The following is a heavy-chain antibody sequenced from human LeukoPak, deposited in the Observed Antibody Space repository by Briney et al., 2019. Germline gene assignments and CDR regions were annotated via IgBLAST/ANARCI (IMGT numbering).Heavy chain of an antibody. CDR2: ISSSSSYI. D-gene: IGHD2-2*01. J-gene: IGHJ6*02. V-gene: IGHV3-21*01. CDR1: GFTFSSYS. Sequence: GGSLRLSCAASGFTFSSYSMNWVRQAPGKGLEWVSSISSSSSYIYYADSVKGRFTISRDNAKNSLYLQMNSLRAEDTAVYYCARESLSRYYYGMDVWGQGTTVTVSS. CDR3: ARESLSRYYYGMDV.